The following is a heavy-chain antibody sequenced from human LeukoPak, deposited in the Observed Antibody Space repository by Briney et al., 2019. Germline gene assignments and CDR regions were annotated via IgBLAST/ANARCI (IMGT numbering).Heavy chain of an antibody. CDR1: GYTFTGYY. CDR3: ARFQTVTTSYYYYGMDV. Sequence: ASVKVSCKASGYTFTGYYMHWVRQAPGQGLEWMGWINPNSGGTNYAQKFQGRVTMTRDTSISTAYLQWSSLKASDTAMYYCARFQTVTTSYYYYGMDVWGQGTTVTVSS. D-gene: IGHD4-17*01. CDR2: INPNSGGT. V-gene: IGHV1-2*02. J-gene: IGHJ6*02.